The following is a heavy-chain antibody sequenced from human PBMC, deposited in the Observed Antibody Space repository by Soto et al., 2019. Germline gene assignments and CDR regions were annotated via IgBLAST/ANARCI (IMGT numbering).Heavy chain of an antibody. D-gene: IGHD4-4*01. V-gene: IGHV4-59*01. CDR3: AREYSSFDY. CDR1: GGSISPYY. CDR2: IHDSGAI. Sequence: QVQLQESGPGLVKPSETLSLTCTVSGGSISPYYWHWIRQPPGKGLEWIGYIHDSGAIYYNPSLNRRFVLSMDMSKRQFSLRLNPVTAADTAVYYCAREYSSFDYWGRGAPVTVSS. J-gene: IGHJ4*02.